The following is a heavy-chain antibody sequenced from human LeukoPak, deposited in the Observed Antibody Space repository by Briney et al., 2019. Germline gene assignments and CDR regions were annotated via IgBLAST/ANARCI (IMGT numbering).Heavy chain of an antibody. CDR2: INHSGST. Sequence: SETLSLTCAVYGGSFSGYYWSWIRQPPGKGLEWIGEINHSGSTNYNPSLKSRVTISVDTSKNQFSLKLSSVTAADTAVYYCARGRIQLWLRYYYYMDVWGKGTTVTVSS. D-gene: IGHD5-18*01. CDR1: GGSFSGYY. CDR3: ARGRIQLWLRYYYYMDV. J-gene: IGHJ6*03. V-gene: IGHV4-34*01.